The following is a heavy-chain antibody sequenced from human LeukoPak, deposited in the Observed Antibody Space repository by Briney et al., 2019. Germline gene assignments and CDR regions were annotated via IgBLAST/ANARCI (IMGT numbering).Heavy chain of an antibody. CDR3: ARRHTYGHFDF. Sequence: GESLKISCKGSGYSFASYWIAWVRQTPGIGLEWMAIIYPGDSDPRYSPSFQGQVTISADKSISTAYLQWSSLKASDTAMYYCARRHTYGHFDFWGPGTLVTVSS. CDR1: GYSFASYW. D-gene: IGHD3-10*01. CDR2: IYPGDSDP. J-gene: IGHJ4*02. V-gene: IGHV5-51*01.